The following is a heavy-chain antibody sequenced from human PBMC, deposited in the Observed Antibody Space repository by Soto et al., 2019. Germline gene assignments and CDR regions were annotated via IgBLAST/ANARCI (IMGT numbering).Heavy chain of an antibody. Sequence: SETLSLTCTVSGGSIRTYYWSWIRQPPGKGLEWLGYISYSVNTNYNPSLKSRVTISVDTSKNQFSLKLNSVTAADTAVYYCAGGPASSAEYWGQGTLVTVSS. J-gene: IGHJ4*02. D-gene: IGHD2-2*01. CDR1: GGSIRTYY. V-gene: IGHV4-59*13. CDR2: ISYSVNT. CDR3: AGGPASSAEY.